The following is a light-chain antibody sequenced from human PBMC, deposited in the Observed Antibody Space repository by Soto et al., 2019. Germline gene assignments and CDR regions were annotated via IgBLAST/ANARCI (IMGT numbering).Light chain of an antibody. CDR2: GAS. V-gene: IGKV3D-15*01. CDR3: QQYNNWPPIT. CDR1: ESVDFH. J-gene: IGKJ5*01. Sequence: IVLTQSPATLSLSPGKRATLSCRASESVDFHLAWYQQKPGQAPRLLIYGASSRATGIPDRFSGSGSGTEFTLTISSLQSEDSAVYYCQQYNNWPPITFGQGTRLEIK.